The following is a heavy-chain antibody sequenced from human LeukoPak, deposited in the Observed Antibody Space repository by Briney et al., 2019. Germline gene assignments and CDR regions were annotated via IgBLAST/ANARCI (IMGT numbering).Heavy chain of an antibody. J-gene: IGHJ3*02. CDR3: ARRLLYYDSRGDAFDI. CDR1: GFTFSSYA. CDR2: ISGSGGST. V-gene: IGHV3-23*01. D-gene: IGHD3-22*01. Sequence: PGGSLRLSCAASGFTFSSYAMSWVRQAPGKGPEWVSAISGSGGSTHYADSVEGRFTISRDNAKNSLYLQMNSLRAEDTAVYYCARRLLYYDSRGDAFDIWGQGTMVTVSS.